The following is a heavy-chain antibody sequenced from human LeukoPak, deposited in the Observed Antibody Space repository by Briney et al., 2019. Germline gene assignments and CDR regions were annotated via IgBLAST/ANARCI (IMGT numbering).Heavy chain of an antibody. CDR2: INHSGST. CDR1: GGSFSGYY. CDR3: ARASGRY. J-gene: IGHJ4*02. Sequence: SETLSLTCAVYGGSFSGYYWSWIRQPPGKGLEWIGEINHSGSTNYNPSLKSRATISVDTSKNQFSLKLSSVTAADTAVYYCARASGRYWGQGTLVTVSS. V-gene: IGHV4-34*01.